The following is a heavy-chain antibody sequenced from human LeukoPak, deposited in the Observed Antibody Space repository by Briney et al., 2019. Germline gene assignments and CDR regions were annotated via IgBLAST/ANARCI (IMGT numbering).Heavy chain of an antibody. V-gene: IGHV1-2*02. Sequence: ASVKVSCKASGYTFTGYYMHWVRQAPGQGLEWMGWINPNSGGTNYAQKFQGRVTMTRDTSISTAYMDLSSLRSDDTALYYCARGGIPHYYYYMDVWGKGTTVTVSS. CDR2: INPNSGGT. D-gene: IGHD1-1*01. J-gene: IGHJ6*03. CDR1: GYTFTGYY. CDR3: ARGGIPHYYYYMDV.